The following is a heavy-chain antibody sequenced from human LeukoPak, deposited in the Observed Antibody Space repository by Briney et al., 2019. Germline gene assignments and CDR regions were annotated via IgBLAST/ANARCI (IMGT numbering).Heavy chain of an antibody. J-gene: IGHJ5*02. D-gene: IGHD3-22*01. V-gene: IGHV4-38-2*02. CDR1: GYSITSGYY. CDR3: ASEVQYYYDSSGYSNWFDP. CDR2: IYHSGST. Sequence: SETLSLTCTVSGYSITSGYYWGWIRQPPGKGLEWIGSIYHSGSTFYNPSLKSRVTISVDTSKNQFSLKLSSVTAADTAVYYCASEVQYYYDSSGYSNWFDPWGQGILVTVSS.